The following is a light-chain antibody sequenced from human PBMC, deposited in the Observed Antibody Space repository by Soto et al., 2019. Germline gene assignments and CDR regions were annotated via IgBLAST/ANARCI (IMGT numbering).Light chain of an antibody. CDR2: GAS. CDR3: QQYDDWPET. V-gene: IGKV3-15*01. J-gene: IGKJ1*01. Sequence: VKTQSPATLSVSPEGRATLSCRASQNVRSNLAWYQQKPGQAPRLLIYGASTRATGIPARFSGRGSGTEFMLTICSLQSEDVAVYCCQQYDDWPETFRQGTKVDIK. CDR1: QNVRSN.